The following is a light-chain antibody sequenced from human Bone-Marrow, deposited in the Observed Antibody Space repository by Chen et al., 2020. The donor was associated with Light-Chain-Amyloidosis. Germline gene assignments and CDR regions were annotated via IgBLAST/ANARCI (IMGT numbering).Light chain of an antibody. CDR3: AIYDTSLNGWV. CDR1: SSNIEDNA. Sequence: QSVLTQPPSVSEARGQMVTIYCSGSSSNIEDNAVTWYQHLPGKAPKLLIYYDYIKPSGFSDLFSGSKTGTSASLPIIGLQPEDEADYFCAIYDTSLNGWVFGGGTKVTVL. CDR2: YDY. J-gene: IGLJ3*02. V-gene: IGLV1-36*01.